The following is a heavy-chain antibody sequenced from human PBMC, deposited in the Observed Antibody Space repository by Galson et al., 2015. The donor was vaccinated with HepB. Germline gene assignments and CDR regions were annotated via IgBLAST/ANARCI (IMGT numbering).Heavy chain of an antibody. D-gene: IGHD5-12*01. CDR1: GFTFSNAW. CDR3: TTPDPPFVYSGYENRYYFDY. V-gene: IGHV3-15*01. CDR2: IKSKTDGGTT. Sequence: SLRLSCAASGFTFSNAWMSWVRQAPGKGLEWVGRIKSKTDGGTTDYAAPVKGRFTISRDDSKNTLYLQMDSLKTEDTAVYYCTTPDPPFVYSGYENRYYFDYWGQGTLVTVSS. J-gene: IGHJ4*02.